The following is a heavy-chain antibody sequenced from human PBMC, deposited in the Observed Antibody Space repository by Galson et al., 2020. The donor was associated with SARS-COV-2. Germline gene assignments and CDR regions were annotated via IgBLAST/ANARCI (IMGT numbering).Heavy chain of an antibody. Sequence: GESLKISCKASGYTFTDYYLHWVRQAPGQGLEWMGWITPNNGGTKYAWKFQGRVTMTSDTSTSTAYMELSSLRSDDTAVYYCARDSYYDTLSGYSLTLDPWGQGALVTVSS. CDR3: ARDSYYDTLSGYSLTLDP. D-gene: IGHD3-9*01. J-gene: IGHJ5*02. V-gene: IGHV1-2*02. CDR2: ITPNNGGT. CDR1: GYTFTDYY.